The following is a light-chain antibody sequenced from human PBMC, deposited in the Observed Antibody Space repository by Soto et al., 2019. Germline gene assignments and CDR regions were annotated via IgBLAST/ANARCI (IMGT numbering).Light chain of an antibody. Sequence: DIRMTQSPSSLSASVGDRVTTTFLVSQNIANFLNWYQQKPGKAPKLLIYGTSTLQSGVPSKFSGSGFGTDFTLTISSLQTEDFATYYCQHNYSPPPITFGQGTRLEIK. J-gene: IGKJ5*01. CDR1: QNIANF. CDR3: QHNYSPPPIT. V-gene: IGKV1-39*01. CDR2: GTS.